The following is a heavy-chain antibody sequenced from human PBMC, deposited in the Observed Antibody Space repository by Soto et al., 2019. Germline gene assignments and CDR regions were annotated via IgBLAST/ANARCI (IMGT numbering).Heavy chain of an antibody. CDR3: AGEGGYGGNSGFDY. J-gene: IGHJ4*02. D-gene: IGHD4-17*01. CDR2: IYYSGST. CDR1: GGSISSYY. Sequence: SETLSLTCTVSGGSISSYYWSWIRQPPGKGLEWIGYIYYSGSTNYNPSLKSRVTISVDTSKNQFSLKLSSVTAADTAVYYCAGEGGYGGNSGFDYWGQGTLVTVSS. V-gene: IGHV4-59*01.